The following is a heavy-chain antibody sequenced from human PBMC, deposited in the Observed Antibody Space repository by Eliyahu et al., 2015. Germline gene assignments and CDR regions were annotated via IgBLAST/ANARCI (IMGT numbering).Heavy chain of an antibody. CDR1: GFTFSSYA. CDR2: ISGSGGST. CDR3: AKMRGVGVVVTIFDY. J-gene: IGHJ4*02. D-gene: IGHD3-22*01. Sequence: EVQLLESGGGLVQPGGSLRLSCAASGFTFSSYAMSWVRQAPGKGLEWVSAISGSGGSTYFADSVKGRFTISRDNSKNTLYLQMNSLRAEDTAVYYCAKMRGVGVVVTIFDYWGQGTLVTVSS. V-gene: IGHV3-23*01.